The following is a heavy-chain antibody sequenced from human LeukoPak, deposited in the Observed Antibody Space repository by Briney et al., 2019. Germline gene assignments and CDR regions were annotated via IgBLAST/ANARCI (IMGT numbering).Heavy chain of an antibody. Sequence: SETLSLTCTVSGGSISSYYWSWIRQPPGKGLEWIGYIYYSGSTNYNPSLKSRVTISVDTSKNQFSLKLSSVAAADTAVYYCARHKEKYYYDSSPFDYWGQGTLVTVSS. CDR3: ARHKEKYYYDSSPFDY. CDR1: GGSISSYY. J-gene: IGHJ4*02. D-gene: IGHD3-22*01. CDR2: IYYSGST. V-gene: IGHV4-59*08.